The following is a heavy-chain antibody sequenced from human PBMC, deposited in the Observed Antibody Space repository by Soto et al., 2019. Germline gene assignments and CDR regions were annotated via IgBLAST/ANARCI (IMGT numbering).Heavy chain of an antibody. CDR2: ISYDGSNK. J-gene: IGHJ5*02. D-gene: IGHD6-19*01. CDR1: GFTFSSYG. V-gene: IGHV3-30*03. Sequence: GGSLRLSCAASGFTFSSYGMHWVRQAPGKGLEWVAVISYDGSNKYYADSVKGRFTISGDNSKNTLYLQMNSPRAEDTAVYYCARVDVSGWTRDWFDPWGQGTLVTVSS. CDR3: ARVDVSGWTRDWFDP.